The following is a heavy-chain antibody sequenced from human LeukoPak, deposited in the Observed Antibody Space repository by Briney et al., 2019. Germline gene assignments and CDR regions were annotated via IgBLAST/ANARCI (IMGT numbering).Heavy chain of an antibody. CDR1: GFTFSSYS. J-gene: IGHJ5*02. CDR2: ISGSGGNT. Sequence: GGSPRLSCAASGFTFSSYSMNWVRQAPGKGLEWVSSISGSGGNTYYADSVKGRFTISRDYSKNTLYLQMNSLRTEETAVYYCAKGPAMVRGTFDPWGQGTLVTVSS. V-gene: IGHV3-23*01. D-gene: IGHD3-10*01. CDR3: AKGPAMVRGTFDP.